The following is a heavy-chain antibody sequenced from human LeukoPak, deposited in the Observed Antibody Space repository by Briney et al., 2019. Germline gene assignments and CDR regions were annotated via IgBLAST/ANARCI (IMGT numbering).Heavy chain of an antibody. CDR2: IYYSGST. D-gene: IGHD3-22*01. V-gene: IGHV4-39*07. J-gene: IGHJ3*02. CDR1: GGSISSSSYY. CDR3: ARDDGYYYDSSGLPRPGYTFDI. Sequence: SETLSLTCTVSGGSISSSSYYWGWIRQPPGKGLEWIGSIYYSGSTYYNPSLKSRVTISVDTSKNQFSLKLSSVTAADTAVYYCARDDGYYYDSSGLPRPGYTFDIWGQGTMVTVSS.